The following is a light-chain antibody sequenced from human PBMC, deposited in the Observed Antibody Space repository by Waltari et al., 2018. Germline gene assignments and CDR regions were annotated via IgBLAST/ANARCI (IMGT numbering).Light chain of an antibody. CDR3: QSADTRSSFWV. V-gene: IGLV3-25*03. J-gene: IGLJ3*02. CDR2: RDS. Sequence: SYELTQPTSVSVSPGQTARITCSGSALANEYAFWYQQKPGQAPVLVIYRDSERPSGIPERFSGSNSGTTVTLTSSGVQAEDEADYYCQSADTRSSFWVFGGGTKLTVV. CDR1: ALANEY.